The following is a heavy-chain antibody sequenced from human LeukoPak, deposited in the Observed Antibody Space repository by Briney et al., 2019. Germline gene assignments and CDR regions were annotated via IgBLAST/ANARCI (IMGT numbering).Heavy chain of an antibody. D-gene: IGHD6-6*01. CDR1: GFTFSSYA. Sequence: GGSLRLSCAASGFTFSSYAMSWVRQAPGKGLEWVSAISGSGGSTYYAGSVKGRFTISRDNSKNTLYLQMNSLRAEDTAVYYCAKDRYSSSSPFDYWGQGTLVTVSS. V-gene: IGHV3-23*01. CDR3: AKDRYSSSSPFDY. CDR2: ISGSGGST. J-gene: IGHJ4*02.